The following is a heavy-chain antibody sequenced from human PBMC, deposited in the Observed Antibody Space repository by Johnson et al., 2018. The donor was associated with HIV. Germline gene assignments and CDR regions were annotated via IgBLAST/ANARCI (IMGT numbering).Heavy chain of an antibody. CDR2: ISYDGSNK. D-gene: IGHD3-10*01. CDR1: GFTFSSYA. CDR3: AKALRITMVQVYHRGGDAFDI. J-gene: IGHJ3*02. V-gene: IGHV3-30-3*01. Sequence: QVQLVESGGGVVQPGRSLRLSCAASGFTFSSYAMHWVRQAPGKGLEWVAVISYDGSNKYYADSVKGRFTISRANSKNTLYLQMNSLRAEDTAVYYCAKALRITMVQVYHRGGDAFDIWGQGTMVTVSS.